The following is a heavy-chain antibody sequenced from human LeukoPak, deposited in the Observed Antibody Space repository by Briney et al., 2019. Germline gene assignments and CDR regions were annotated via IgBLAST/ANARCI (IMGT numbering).Heavy chain of an antibody. CDR3: VLAAAGTTSDY. CDR1: GYSISSGYY. Sequence: PSETLSLTCAVSGYSISSGYYWGWIRQPPGKGLEWIGSIYHSGSTYYNPSLKSRVTISVDTSKNQFSLKLISVTAADTAVYYCVLAAAGTTSDYWGQGTLVTVSS. D-gene: IGHD6-13*01. V-gene: IGHV4-38-2*01. J-gene: IGHJ4*02. CDR2: IYHSGST.